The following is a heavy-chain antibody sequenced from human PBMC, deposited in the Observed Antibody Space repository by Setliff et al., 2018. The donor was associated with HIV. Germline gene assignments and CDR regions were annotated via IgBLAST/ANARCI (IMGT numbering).Heavy chain of an antibody. V-gene: IGHV5-51*01. CDR1: GYSFSSYW. J-gene: IGHJ3*02. CDR3: AKKGGDQWLFGGYAFDI. Sequence: HGESLKISCKASGYSFSSYWIGWVRQMPGKGLEWMGIIFPGDSDIKYNPSFQGQVTISVDKSITTAYLQWSSLKASDTAIYYCAKKGGDQWLFGGYAFDIWGQGTMVTVSS. D-gene: IGHD3-22*01. CDR2: IFPGDSDI.